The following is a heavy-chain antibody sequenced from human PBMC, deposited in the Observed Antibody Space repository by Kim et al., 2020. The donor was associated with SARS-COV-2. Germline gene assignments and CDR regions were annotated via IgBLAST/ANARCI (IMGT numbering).Heavy chain of an antibody. CDR2: IFSSGYT. CDR3: ARAVYYYGSGNYENGMDV. Sequence: SETLSLTCTVSGGSINSANYCWSWIRQPAGKGLEWIGRIFSSGYTNYNPSLKTRLTISLDTSENQFSLELDSVTAADTAVYYCARAVYYYGSGNYENGMDVWSQGTTVTVSS. J-gene: IGHJ6*02. CDR1: GGSINSANYC. V-gene: IGHV4-61*02. D-gene: IGHD3-10*01.